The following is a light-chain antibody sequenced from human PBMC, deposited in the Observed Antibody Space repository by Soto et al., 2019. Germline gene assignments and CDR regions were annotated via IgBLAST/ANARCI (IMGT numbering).Light chain of an antibody. Sequence: QSALTQPPSASETPGQRVTISCSGSSSNIGSNYVYWYQQLPGTAPQLLIYKNNQRPSGVPDRFTGSKSGTSASLAISGLRSEDEADYYCAAWDDSLSGYVFGTGTRSPS. J-gene: IGLJ1*01. CDR2: KNN. CDR1: SSNIGSNY. CDR3: AAWDDSLSGYV. V-gene: IGLV1-47*01.